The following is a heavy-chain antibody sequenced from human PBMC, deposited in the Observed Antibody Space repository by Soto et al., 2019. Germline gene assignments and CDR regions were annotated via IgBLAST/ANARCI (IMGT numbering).Heavy chain of an antibody. V-gene: IGHV1-69*12. CDR3: ARTGIQLWSDDAFDI. Sequence: QVQLVRSGAEVKKPGSSVKVSCKASGGTFSSYAISWVRQAPGQGLEWMGGIIPIFGTANYAQKFQGRVTIXXEXSXXTAYMELSSLRSEDTAVYYCARTGIQLWSDDAFDIWGQGTMVTVSS. CDR1: GGTFSSYA. D-gene: IGHD5-18*01. CDR2: IIPIFGTA. J-gene: IGHJ3*02.